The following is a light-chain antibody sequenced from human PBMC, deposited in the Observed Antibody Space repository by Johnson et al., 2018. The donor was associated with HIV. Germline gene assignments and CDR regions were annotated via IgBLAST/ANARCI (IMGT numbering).Light chain of an antibody. V-gene: IGLV1-51*02. CDR3: GTWDTSLSAGGF. Sequence: QSVLTQSPSVSAAPGQKVTISCSGSSSNIGNKYVSWYQQLPGTAPKLLIYENSKRPSGIPDRFSGSKSGTSATLGITGLQTGDEADYYCGTWDTSLSAGGFFGSGTKVTVL. CDR1: SSNIGNKY. J-gene: IGLJ1*01. CDR2: ENS.